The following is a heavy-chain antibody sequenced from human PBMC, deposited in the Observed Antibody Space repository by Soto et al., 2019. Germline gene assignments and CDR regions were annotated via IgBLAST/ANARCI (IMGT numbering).Heavy chain of an antibody. CDR2: IKQDGSEK. V-gene: IGHV3-7*01. Sequence: LRLSCAASGFTFSSYWMSWVRQAPGKGLEWVANIKQDGSEKYYVDSVKGRFTISRDNAKNSLYLQMNSLRAEDTAVYYCAREGAAGTFYYYYYGMDVWGQGTTVTVSS. CDR1: GFTFSSYW. J-gene: IGHJ6*02. D-gene: IGHD6-13*01. CDR3: AREGAAGTFYYYYYGMDV.